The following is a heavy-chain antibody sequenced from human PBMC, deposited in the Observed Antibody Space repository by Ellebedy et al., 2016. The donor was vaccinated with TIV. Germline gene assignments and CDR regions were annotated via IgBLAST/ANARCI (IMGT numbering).Heavy chain of an antibody. D-gene: IGHD1-14*01. CDR2: MNPNSGNT. J-gene: IGHJ6*03. V-gene: IGHV1-8*01. CDR1: GYTFTSYD. Sequence: ASVKVSXXASGYTFTSYDIDWVRQATGQGLEWMGWMNPNSGNTGYAQKFQGRVTMTRNTSISTAYMELRSLRSDDTAVYYCATTETSDYMDVWGKGTTVTVSS. CDR3: ATTETSDYMDV.